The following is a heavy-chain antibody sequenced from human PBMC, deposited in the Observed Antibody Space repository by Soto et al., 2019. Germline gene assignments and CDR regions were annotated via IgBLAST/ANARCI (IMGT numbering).Heavy chain of an antibody. Sequence: EVQLVESGGGLVQPGVSLRLSCATSGVRFDDAHITWVRLPPGEGLEWVANINYDASEKEYVDSVKGRFTISRDNSQRSVFLQMNSLRAEDTAVYYCAWGKGWLRFNSSSQWGQGTLVTVSS. D-gene: IGHD5-12*01. CDR1: GVRFDDAH. J-gene: IGHJ4*02. V-gene: IGHV3-7*03. CDR3: AWGKGWLRFNSSSQ. CDR2: INYDASEK.